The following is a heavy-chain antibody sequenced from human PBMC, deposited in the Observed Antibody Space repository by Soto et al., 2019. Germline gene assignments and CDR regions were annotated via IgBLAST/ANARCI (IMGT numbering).Heavy chain of an antibody. Sequence: GGSLRLSCAASGFTFSDYYMSWIRQAPGKGLEWVSYISSSSSDTDYADSVKGRFIISRDNAKKSLYLQMNSLRAEDTAVYYCARQWLGSYFDYWGQGTLVTVSS. CDR2: ISSSSSDT. J-gene: IGHJ4*02. CDR1: GFTFSDYY. V-gene: IGHV3-11*03. D-gene: IGHD6-19*01. CDR3: ARQWLGSYFDY.